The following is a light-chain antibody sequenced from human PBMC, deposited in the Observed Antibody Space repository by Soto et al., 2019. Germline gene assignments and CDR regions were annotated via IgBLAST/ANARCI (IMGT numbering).Light chain of an antibody. J-gene: IGKJ2*01. CDR3: QRYGGSPPFT. V-gene: IGKV3-20*01. CDR1: QRVSSTY. Sequence: EIVLTQSPGTLSLSPGETATLSCRASQRVSSTYLAWYQKKPGQAPRLLIYGASSRAAGIPDRFRGSGSGTDFTLTISRLEPEDFAVNFCQRYGGSPPFTFGQGTKVEI. CDR2: GAS.